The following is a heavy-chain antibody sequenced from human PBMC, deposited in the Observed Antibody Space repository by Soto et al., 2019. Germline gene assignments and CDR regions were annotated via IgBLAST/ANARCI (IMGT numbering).Heavy chain of an antibody. V-gene: IGHV3-30*18. CDR2: ISYDGSNK. D-gene: IGHD6-13*01. CDR1: GFTFSSYC. Sequence: GGSLRLSCAASGFTFSSYCMHWVRQAPGKGLEWVAVISYDGSNKYYADSVKGRFTISRDNSKNTLYLQMNSLRAEDTAVYYCANVQQMSRAAVDYCGQGTLATVSS. CDR3: ANVQQMSRAAVDY. J-gene: IGHJ4*02.